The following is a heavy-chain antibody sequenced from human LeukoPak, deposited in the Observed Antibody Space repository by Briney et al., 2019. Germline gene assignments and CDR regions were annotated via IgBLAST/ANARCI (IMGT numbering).Heavy chain of an antibody. D-gene: IGHD1-14*01. CDR2: IIPIFGTA. V-gene: IGHV1-69*13. CDR1: GGTFSSYA. CDR3: ARGWGTSANAGYFQH. J-gene: IGHJ1*01. Sequence: SVKVSCKASGGTFSSYAISWVRQAPGQGLEWMGGIIPIFGTANYAQKFQGRVTITADESTRTAYMELSSLRSEDTAVYYCARGWGTSANAGYFQHWGQGTLVTVSS.